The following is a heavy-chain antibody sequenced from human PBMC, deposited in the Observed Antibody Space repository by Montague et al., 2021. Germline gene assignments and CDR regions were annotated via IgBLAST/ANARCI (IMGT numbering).Heavy chain of an antibody. D-gene: IGHD1-26*01. CDR1: EFTFSSYA. J-gene: IGHJ3*02. CDR2: ISYDGSNK. Sequence: SLRLSCAASEFTFSSYAMHWVRQAPGKGLEWVAVISYDGSNKYYADSVKGRFTISRDNSKNTLYLQMNSLRAEDTALFYCARDPRWEYDAFDIWGQGTMVTVSS. CDR3: ARDPRWEYDAFDI. V-gene: IGHV3-30*04.